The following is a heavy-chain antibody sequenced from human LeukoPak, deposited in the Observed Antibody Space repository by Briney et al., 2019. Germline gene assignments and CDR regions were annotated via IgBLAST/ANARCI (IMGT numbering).Heavy chain of an antibody. Sequence: GGSLRLSCAASGFTFSSYAMHWVRQAPGKGLEWVAVISYDGSNKYYADSVKGRFTISRDNSKNTLYLQMNSLRAEDTAVYYCARDEYGDYVSDAFDIWGQGTMVTVSS. CDR3: ARDEYGDYVSDAFDI. D-gene: IGHD4-17*01. J-gene: IGHJ3*02. V-gene: IGHV3-30-3*01. CDR2: ISYDGSNK. CDR1: GFTFSSYA.